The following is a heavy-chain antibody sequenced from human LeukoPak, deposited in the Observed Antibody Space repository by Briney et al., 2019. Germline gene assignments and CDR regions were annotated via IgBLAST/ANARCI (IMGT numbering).Heavy chain of an antibody. Sequence: GGSLRLSCAASGFTFSSYGMHWVRQAPGKGLEWVAFIRYDGSNKYYADSVKGRFTISRDNSKNTLYLQMNSLRAEDTAVYYCAKPSLYYYDTSGYYRYWYFDLWGRGTLVTVSS. CDR2: IRYDGSNK. CDR1: GFTFSSYG. CDR3: AKPSLYYYDTSGYYRYWYFDL. V-gene: IGHV3-30*02. D-gene: IGHD3-22*01. J-gene: IGHJ2*01.